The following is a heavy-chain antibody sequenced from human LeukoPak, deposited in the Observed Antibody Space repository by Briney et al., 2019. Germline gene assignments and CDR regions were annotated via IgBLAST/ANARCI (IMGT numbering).Heavy chain of an antibody. V-gene: IGHV3-23*01. J-gene: IGHJ5*02. CDR2: ISGSGGAT. CDR1: GFTFSSYA. CDR3: AKGSGSGWYGWFAP. D-gene: IGHD6-19*01. Sequence: GGSLRLSCAASGFTFSSYAMSWVRQAPGKGLEWVSAISGSGGATYYADSVKGRFTISRDNSKNTFYLQMNSLRAEDTAVYFCAKGSGSGWYGWFAPWGQGTLVTVSS.